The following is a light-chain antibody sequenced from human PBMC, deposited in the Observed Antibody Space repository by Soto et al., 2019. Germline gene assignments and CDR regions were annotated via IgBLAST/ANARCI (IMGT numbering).Light chain of an antibody. V-gene: IGKV2-28*01. CDR1: QSLLHGNGNTY. Sequence: DIVMTQSPLSLPVTPGEPASISCKSSQSLLHGNGNTYLGWYLQKPGQSPQLLISLGSNRASGVPDRFSGGGLGTDFTLNISRVEAEEVGVYYCMQALQTPLTFGGGTKVEIK. CDR2: LGS. J-gene: IGKJ4*01. CDR3: MQALQTPLT.